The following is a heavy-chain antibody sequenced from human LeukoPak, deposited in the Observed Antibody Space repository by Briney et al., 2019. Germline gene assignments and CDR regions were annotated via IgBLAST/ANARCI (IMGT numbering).Heavy chain of an antibody. CDR1: GGSISSGDYY. CDR3: ARHGSSGRVGLAGPSNV. CDR2: IYYSGST. J-gene: IGHJ6*02. V-gene: IGHV4-30-4*01. Sequence: SQTLSLTCTVSGGSISSGDYYWSWIRQPPGKGLEWIGYIYYSGSTYYNPSLKSRVTISVDTSKNQFSLKLSSVTAADTAVYYCARHGSSGRVGLAGPSNVWGQGTTVTVSS. D-gene: IGHD6-19*01.